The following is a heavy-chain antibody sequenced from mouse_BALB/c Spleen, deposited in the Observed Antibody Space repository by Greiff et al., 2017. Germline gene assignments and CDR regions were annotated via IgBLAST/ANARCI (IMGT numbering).Heavy chain of an antibody. CDR3: ARRSYGSNAMDY. Sequence: QVQLQQSGAELVRPGVSVKISCKGSGYTFTDYAMHWVKQSHAKSLEWIGVISTYYGDASYNQKFKGKATMTVDKSSSTAYMELARLTSEDSAIYYCARRSYGSNAMDYWGQGTSVTVSS. J-gene: IGHJ4*01. D-gene: IGHD1-1*01. CDR2: ISTYYGDA. V-gene: IGHV1S137*01. CDR1: GYTFTDYA.